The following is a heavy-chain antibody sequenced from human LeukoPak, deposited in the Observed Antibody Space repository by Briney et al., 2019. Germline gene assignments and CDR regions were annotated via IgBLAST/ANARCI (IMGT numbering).Heavy chain of an antibody. CDR1: GGTFSSYA. Sequence: GASVKVSCKASGGTFSSYAISWVRQAPGQGLEWMGRIIPIFGIANYPQKFQGRVTITADKSTSTAYMELSSLRSEDTAVYYCARDGGSGSYRFDYWGQGTLVTVSS. J-gene: IGHJ4*02. D-gene: IGHD3-10*01. V-gene: IGHV1-69*04. CDR2: IIPIFGIA. CDR3: ARDGGSGSYRFDY.